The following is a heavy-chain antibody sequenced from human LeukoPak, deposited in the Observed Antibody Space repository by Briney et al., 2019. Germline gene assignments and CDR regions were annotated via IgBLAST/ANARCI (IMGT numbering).Heavy chain of an antibody. J-gene: IGHJ6*02. CDR3: AREDLYDSSGYYGYYYYGMDV. CDR1: GFTFSSSA. D-gene: IGHD3-22*01. Sequence: GGSLRLSCAAPGFTFSSSAMSWVRQVPGKGLEWVSGISASGGSTSYADSVRGRFTISRDNSKNTLYLQMNSLRAEDTAVYYCAREDLYDSSGYYGYYYYGMDVWGQGTTVTVSS. CDR2: ISASGGST. V-gene: IGHV3-23*01.